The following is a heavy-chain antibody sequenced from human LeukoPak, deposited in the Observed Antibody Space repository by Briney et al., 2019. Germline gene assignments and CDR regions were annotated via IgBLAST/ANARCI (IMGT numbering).Heavy chain of an antibody. CDR2: IYYGGST. J-gene: IGHJ3*01. CDR3: AKSTYYYDTFVNAFDF. Sequence: GSLRLSCAASGFTFSSYSMNWVRQAPGKGLEWIGSIYYGGSTYYNASLRSRVTTSVDTSKNQFSLKLSSVTAADTAVYYCAKSTYYYDTFVNAFDFWGQGTVVAVSS. V-gene: IGHV4-39*07. CDR1: GFTFSSYS. D-gene: IGHD3-22*01.